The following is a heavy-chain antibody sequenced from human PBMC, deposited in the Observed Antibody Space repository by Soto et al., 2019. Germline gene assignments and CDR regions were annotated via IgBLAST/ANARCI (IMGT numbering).Heavy chain of an antibody. CDR1: GFTFSDYY. D-gene: IGHD6-6*01. V-gene: IGHV3-11*01. CDR3: AKSKLPTRPFWFFDV. CDR2: ISSSGTPI. J-gene: IGHJ2*01. Sequence: QVQLVEAGGGLVKPGGSLTLSCEASGFTFSDYYMSWIRQTPGKGLEWISYISSSGTPIYSADSVKGRFTISRDNAKNSLFLQMNGLRADDTALYYCAKSKLPTRPFWFFDVWGRGTLVSVSS.